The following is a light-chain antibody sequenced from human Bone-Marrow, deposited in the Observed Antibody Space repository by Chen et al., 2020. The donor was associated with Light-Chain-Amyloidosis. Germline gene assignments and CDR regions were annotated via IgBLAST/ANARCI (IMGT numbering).Light chain of an antibody. CDR2: GSS. CDR1: QTISSNY. V-gene: IGKV3-20*01. CDR3: QQYGTSPLT. Sequence: EIVLTQSPGTLSLSPGEGANLSCRASQTISSNYLTWYQHKFGQAPTLLIYGSSSRATGIPDRFTGSGSGTDVTLTINRLEAEDFAMYYCQQYGTSPLTFGGGTKVEIK. J-gene: IGKJ4*01.